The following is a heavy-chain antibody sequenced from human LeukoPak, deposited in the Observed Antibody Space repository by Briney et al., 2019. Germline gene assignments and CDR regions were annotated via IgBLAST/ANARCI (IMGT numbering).Heavy chain of an antibody. CDR3: ARSQHKTIAGATDYYYYYYMDV. CDR2: ISGSGGST. J-gene: IGHJ6*03. D-gene: IGHD1-26*01. CDR1: GFTFSTYA. Sequence: GGSLRLSCATSGFTFSTYAMSWVRQAPGKGLEWVSAISGSGGSTYYADSVKGRFTVSRDNSKNTLYLQMNSLRAEDTAVYYCARSQHKTIAGATDYYYYYYMDVWGKGTTVTVSS. V-gene: IGHV3-23*01.